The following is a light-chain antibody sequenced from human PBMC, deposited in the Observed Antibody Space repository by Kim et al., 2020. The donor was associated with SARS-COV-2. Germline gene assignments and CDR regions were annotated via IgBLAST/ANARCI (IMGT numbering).Light chain of an antibody. J-gene: IGLJ3*02. CDR1: SSDFGNSDL. V-gene: IGLV2-23*02. Sequence: QSALTQPASVSGSPGQSITISCTGRSSDFGNSDLVSWYQQHPGKAPKLLICQVTKRHSGVSSRFSGSKSGNTASLTISGLQAEDEADYYCCSFETATTDWVFGGGTQLTVL. CDR2: QVT. CDR3: CSFETATTDWV.